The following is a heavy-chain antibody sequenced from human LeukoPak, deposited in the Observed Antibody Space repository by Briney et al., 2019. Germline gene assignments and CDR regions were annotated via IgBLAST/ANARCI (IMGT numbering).Heavy chain of an antibody. V-gene: IGHV1-2*02. CDR1: GYTFTGYY. CDR3: AREGYYYDSSGYHY. Sequence: ASVKVSCKASGYTFTGYYMHWVRQAPGQGLEWMGWINPNSGGTNYAQKFQGRVTMTRDTSISTAYMELSRLRSDDTAVYYCAREGYYYDSSGYHYWGQGTLVTVSS. J-gene: IGHJ4*02. CDR2: INPNSGGT. D-gene: IGHD3-22*01.